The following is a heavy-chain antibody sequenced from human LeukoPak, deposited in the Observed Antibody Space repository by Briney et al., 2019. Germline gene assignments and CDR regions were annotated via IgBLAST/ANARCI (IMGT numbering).Heavy chain of an antibody. CDR3: ARDPGLRGYYYYMDV. CDR1: GYTFTNYY. Sequence: GASVKVSCKASGYTFTNYYIHWVRQAPGQGLEWMGIINTSSGSTSYAQEFQGRVTMTRDMSTSTVYMELSSLRSEDTAVYYCARDPGLRGYYYYMDVWGKGTTVTVSS. CDR2: INTSSGST. V-gene: IGHV1-46*01. D-gene: IGHD2-15*01. J-gene: IGHJ6*03.